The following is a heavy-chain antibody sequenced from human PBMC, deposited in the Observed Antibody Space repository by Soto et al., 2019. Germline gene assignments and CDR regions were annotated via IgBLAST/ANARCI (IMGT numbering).Heavy chain of an antibody. CDR1: GFTFSSYG. V-gene: IGHV3-30*03. J-gene: IGHJ6*03. CDR2: ISYDGSNK. CDR3: SPQKDYYYMDV. Sequence: GGSLRLSCAASGFTFSSYGMHWVRQAPGKGLEWVAVISYDGSNKYYADSVKGRFTISRDNSKNTLYLQMNSLRAEDTAVYYCSPQKDYYYMDVWGKGTTVTVSS.